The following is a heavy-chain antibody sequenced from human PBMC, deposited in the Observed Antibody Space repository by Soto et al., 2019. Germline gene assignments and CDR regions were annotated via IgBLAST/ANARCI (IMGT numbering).Heavy chain of an antibody. CDR1: GFSFSDYY. V-gene: IGHV3-11*01. Sequence: QVQLVESGGNLVQPGGSLRLSCAASGFSFSDYYMSWIRQAPGKGLEWVSYMSSSGSTIYYADSVKGRFTISRDNAKNSLYLQMNSLRDEDTAVYYCARDLYSSSWYYFHHWGQGTLVTVSS. CDR2: MSSSGSTI. J-gene: IGHJ1*01. CDR3: ARDLYSSSWYYFHH. D-gene: IGHD6-13*01.